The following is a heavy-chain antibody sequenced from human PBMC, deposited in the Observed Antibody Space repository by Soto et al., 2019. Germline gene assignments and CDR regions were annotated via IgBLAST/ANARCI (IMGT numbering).Heavy chain of an antibody. Sequence: QVQLQESGPGLVKPSGTLSLTCAVSGGSISSSNWWSWVRQPPGKGLEWIGEIYHSGSTNYNPSLSSRVTSXXDXSXIQFALKLSPVTAADTAVYYCASDPVAARPRVWFDPWGQGTLVTVSS. CDR2: IYHSGST. CDR1: GGSISSSNW. J-gene: IGHJ5*02. V-gene: IGHV4-4*02. D-gene: IGHD6-6*01. CDR3: ASDPVAARPRVWFDP.